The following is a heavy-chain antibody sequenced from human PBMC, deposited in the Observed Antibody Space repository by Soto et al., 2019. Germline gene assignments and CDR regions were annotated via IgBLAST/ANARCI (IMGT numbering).Heavy chain of an antibody. Sequence: PGGSLRLSCVVSGFILSDHYMDWVRQAPGRGPEWVGRTKNKRERFTTQYAASVRGRFTISRDDSTASLHLQLNCLQVDDTAVYYCVNYISGAPTLGHGTLVTV. CDR2: TKNKRERFTT. D-gene: IGHD3-22*01. CDR1: GFILSDHY. J-gene: IGHJ5*01. CDR3: VNYISGAPT. V-gene: IGHV3-72*01.